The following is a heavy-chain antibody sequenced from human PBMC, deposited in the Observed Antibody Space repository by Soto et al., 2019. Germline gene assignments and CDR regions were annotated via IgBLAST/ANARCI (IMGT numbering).Heavy chain of an antibody. CDR3: AKIVAGPTDY. CDR1: GFTFSTYA. CDR2: ISGSGGST. J-gene: IGHJ4*02. D-gene: IGHD1-26*01. V-gene: IGHV3-23*01. Sequence: EVQLLESGGGLVQPGGSLRLSCAASGFTFSTYAMSWVRQAPGKGLGWVSEISGSGGSTYYADSVKGRFTISRDNSKSTLYLQMNSLRAEDTAVYYCAKIVAGPTDYWGQGTLVTVS.